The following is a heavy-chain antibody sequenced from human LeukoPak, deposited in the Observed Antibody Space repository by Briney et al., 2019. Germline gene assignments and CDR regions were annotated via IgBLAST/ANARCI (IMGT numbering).Heavy chain of an antibody. CDR1: GFTFYNYA. Sequence: GSLRLSCAASGFTFYNYAMGCVRQPPGKGLEWIGEINHSGSTNYNPSLKSRVTISVDTSKNQFSLKLSSVTAADTAVYYCAIKDVWGQGTTVTVSS. V-gene: IGHV4-34*08. J-gene: IGHJ6*02. CDR3: AIKDV. CDR2: INHSGST.